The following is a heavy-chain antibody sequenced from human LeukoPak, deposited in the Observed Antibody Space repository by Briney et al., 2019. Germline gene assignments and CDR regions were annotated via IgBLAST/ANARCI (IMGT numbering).Heavy chain of an antibody. Sequence: GGSLRLSCAASGFTFSLYGMSWVRQAPGKGLEWGSGISGNGSKTFYTRSVRGRFTISRDNSRDTVFLHLDSLRAEDTALYYCARFGDYGEYWGQGTLVTVSS. D-gene: IGHD4-17*01. CDR3: ARFGDYGEY. J-gene: IGHJ4*02. CDR1: GFTFSLYG. CDR2: ISGNGSKT. V-gene: IGHV3-23*01.